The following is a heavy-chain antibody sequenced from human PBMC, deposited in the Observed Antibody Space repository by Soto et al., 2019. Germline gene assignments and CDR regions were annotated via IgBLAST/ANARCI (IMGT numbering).Heavy chain of an antibody. J-gene: IGHJ6*02. V-gene: IGHV1-2*04. CDR2: INPNSGGT. Sequence: ASVKVSCKASGYTFTGYYMHWVRQAPGQGLEWMGWINPNSGGTNYAQKFQGWVTMTRDTSISTAYMELSRLRSHDTAVHYCARATTVKGYYYYYGMDVWGRGTTVTVSS. CDR3: ARATTVKGYYYYYGMDV. CDR1: GYTFTGYY. D-gene: IGHD4-17*01.